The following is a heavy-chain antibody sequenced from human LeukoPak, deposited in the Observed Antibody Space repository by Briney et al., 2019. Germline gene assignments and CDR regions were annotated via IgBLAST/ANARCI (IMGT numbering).Heavy chain of an antibody. D-gene: IGHD3-9*01. CDR2: ISAYNGNT. Sequence: GASVKVSCKAPGYTFTSYGISWVRQAPGQGLEWMGWISAYNGNTNYAQKLQGRVTMTTDTSTSTAYMELRSLRSDDTAVYYCARVRDILTGYYRDAFDIWGQGTMVTVSS. J-gene: IGHJ3*02. CDR3: ARVRDILTGYYRDAFDI. CDR1: GYTFTSYG. V-gene: IGHV1-18*01.